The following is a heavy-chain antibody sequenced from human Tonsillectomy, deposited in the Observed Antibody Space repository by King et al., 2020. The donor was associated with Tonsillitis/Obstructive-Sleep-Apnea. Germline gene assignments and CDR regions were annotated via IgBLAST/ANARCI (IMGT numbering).Heavy chain of an antibody. CDR3: AREGEQQLGNYGMDV. CDR1: GGSISSYY. D-gene: IGHD6-13*01. J-gene: IGHJ6*02. CDR2: IYYSGST. V-gene: IGHV4-59*01. Sequence: QLQESGPGLVKPSETLSLTCTVSGGSISSYYWSWIRQPPGKGLEWIGYIYYSGSTNYNPSLKSRVTISVDTSKNQFSLKLSSVTAADTAVYYCAREGEQQLGNYGMDVWGQGTTVTVSS.